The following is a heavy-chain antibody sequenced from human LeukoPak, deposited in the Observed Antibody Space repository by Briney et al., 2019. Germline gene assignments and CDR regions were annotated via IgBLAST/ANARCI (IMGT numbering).Heavy chain of an antibody. CDR3: ARGASVDS. CDR2: IKQDGSAK. J-gene: IGHJ5*01. V-gene: IGHV3-7*01. CDR1: GFIFSDSW. Sequence: SGGSLRLSCAASGFIFSDSWMHWVRQAPGKGLEWVANIKQDGSAKFYVDSVKGRFTISRDNVMNSLYLQMNSLTAEDTAVYYCARGASVDSWGQGTLVVVSS.